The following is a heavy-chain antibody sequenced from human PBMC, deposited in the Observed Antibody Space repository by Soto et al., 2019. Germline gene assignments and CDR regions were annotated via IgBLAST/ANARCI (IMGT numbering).Heavy chain of an antibody. D-gene: IGHD3-3*01. CDR3: TKDGSGHPYYSDN. J-gene: IGHJ4*02. V-gene: IGHV4-4*02. CDR2: IYHSGRT. CDR1: GGYISSNNW. Sequence: SETLSLTCAVSGGYISSNNWWSCFRQAPGKGLEWIGEIYHSGRTSYNPSLRSRVTMSVDKSKNQFSLILTSVTAADTAVYYCTKDGSGHPYYSDNWGPGTLVTVSS.